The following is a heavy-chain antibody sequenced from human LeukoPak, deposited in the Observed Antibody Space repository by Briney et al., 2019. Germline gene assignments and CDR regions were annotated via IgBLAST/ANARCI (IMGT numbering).Heavy chain of an antibody. CDR1: GGSLSAYY. J-gene: IGHJ4*02. CDR3: ARERYENYYDSSGYLDY. D-gene: IGHD3-22*01. Sequence: SETLSLTCAVYGGSLSAYYWNWIRQPPGKGLEWIGEINHSGSTNYNPSLKSRVTISVDTSKNQFSLKLSSVTAADTAVYYCARERYENYYDSSGYLDYWGQGTLVTVSS. CDR2: INHSGST. V-gene: IGHV4-34*09.